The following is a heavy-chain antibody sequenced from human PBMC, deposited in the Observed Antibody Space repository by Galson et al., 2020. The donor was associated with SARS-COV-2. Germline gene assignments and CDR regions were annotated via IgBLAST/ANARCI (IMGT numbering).Heavy chain of an antibody. Sequence: ETSETLSLTCNVSGGSISSFYWSWIRQPPGKGLEWIAYVYYSGATNYNPSLNSRVTISVDRSKNQFSLKLTYVTAADTAVYYCARAPLADYSGYPPFDYWGQGTLVTVSS. D-gene: IGHD5-12*01. J-gene: IGHJ4*02. CDR1: GGSISSFY. V-gene: IGHV4-59*01. CDR2: VYYSGAT. CDR3: ARAPLADYSGYPPFDY.